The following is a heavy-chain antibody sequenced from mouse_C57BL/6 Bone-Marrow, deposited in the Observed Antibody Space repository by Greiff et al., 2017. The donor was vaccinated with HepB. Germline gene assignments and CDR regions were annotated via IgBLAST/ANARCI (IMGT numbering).Heavy chain of an antibody. D-gene: IGHD2-1*01. J-gene: IGHJ4*01. CDR3: ERHYYGIFYAMDY. Sequence: QVQLQQSGAELARPGASVKMSCKASGYTFTSYTMHWVKQRPGQGLEWIGYINPSSGSTKYNQKFKDKATLTADKSSSTAYMQLSSLTSEDSAVYYCERHYYGIFYAMDYWGQGTSVTVSS. V-gene: IGHV1-4*01. CDR1: GYTFTSYT. CDR2: INPSSGST.